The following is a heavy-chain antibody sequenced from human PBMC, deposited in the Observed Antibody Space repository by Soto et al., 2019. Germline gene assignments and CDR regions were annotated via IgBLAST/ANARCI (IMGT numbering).Heavy chain of an antibody. D-gene: IGHD2-8*01. CDR2: TNAGNGNT. Sequence: ASVKVSCKASGYTFTNYAMHWVRQAPGQRLEWMGWTNAGNGNTKYSQRFQGRVTITRDTSASTAYLELSSLRSEDTAVYFCARGAKWVDIWGQGTMVNVS. V-gene: IGHV1-3*01. J-gene: IGHJ3*02. CDR1: GYTFTNYA. CDR3: ARGAKWVDI.